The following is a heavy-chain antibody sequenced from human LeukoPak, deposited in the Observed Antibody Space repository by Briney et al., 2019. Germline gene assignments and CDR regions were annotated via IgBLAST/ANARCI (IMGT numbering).Heavy chain of an antibody. V-gene: IGHV3-9*01. CDR3: TRRAARWQFDL. Sequence: GRSLRLSCAVSGFNFDDYAMHWVRQAPGRGPEWVSGINWKTGNGIYADSVKGRFTISRGNAKNSLYLQVSSLRAEDTALYYCTRRAARWQFDLWGRGTLLTVSS. CDR1: GFNFDDYA. J-gene: IGHJ2*01. CDR2: INWKTGNG. D-gene: IGHD5-24*01.